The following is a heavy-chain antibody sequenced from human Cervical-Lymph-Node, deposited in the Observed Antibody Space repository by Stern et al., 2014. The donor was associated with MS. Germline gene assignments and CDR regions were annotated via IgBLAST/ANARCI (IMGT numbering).Heavy chain of an antibody. Sequence: SGPTLVKPTQTLTLTCTFSGFSLSTCGVGVAWIRQPPGKALERLALIYCDDAKRCSPSLKSRLTITKDTSKNQVVLTMTNMDPVDTATYYCARGEYYFDSSGYYGYYYGMDVWGQGTTVTVSS. J-gene: IGHJ6*02. D-gene: IGHD3-22*01. CDR3: ARGEYYFDSSGYYGYYYGMDV. CDR2: IYCDDAK. CDR1: GFSLSTCGVG. V-gene: IGHV2-5*02.